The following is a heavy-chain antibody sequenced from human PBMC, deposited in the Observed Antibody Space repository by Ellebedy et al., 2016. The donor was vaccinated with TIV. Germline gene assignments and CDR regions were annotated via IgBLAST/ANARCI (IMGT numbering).Heavy chain of an antibody. CDR2: IKPSGGSK. Sequence: AASVQVSCKASGYTFTSYYMHWVRQALGQGLEWMGIIKPSGGSKSYAQKLQGRVTMTRDTSTSTVYMELSGLRSEDTAVYYCAREEPYGSGTKDYGMDVWGQGTTVTVSS. V-gene: IGHV1-46*04. J-gene: IGHJ6*02. CDR3: AREEPYGSGTKDYGMDV. CDR1: GYTFTSYY. D-gene: IGHD3-10*01.